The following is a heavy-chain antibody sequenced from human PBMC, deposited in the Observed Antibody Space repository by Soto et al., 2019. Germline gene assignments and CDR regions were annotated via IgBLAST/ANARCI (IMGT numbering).Heavy chain of an antibody. J-gene: IGHJ4*02. V-gene: IGHV3-21*01. CDR3: ARAPYYYDSRGYWAY. CDR2: ISSSSYI. Sequence: GGSLRLSCAASGFTFSSYSMNWVRQAPGKGLEWVSSISSSSYIYYADSVKGRFTISRDNAKNSLYLQMNSLRAEDTAVYYCARAPYYYDSRGYWAYWGQGTLVTVSS. CDR1: GFTFSSYS. D-gene: IGHD3-22*01.